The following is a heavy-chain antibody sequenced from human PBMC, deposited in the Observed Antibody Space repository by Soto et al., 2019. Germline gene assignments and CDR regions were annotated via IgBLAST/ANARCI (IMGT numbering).Heavy chain of an antibody. J-gene: IGHJ6*02. D-gene: IGHD4-17*01. CDR1: CGSISSYY. V-gene: IGHV4-59*01. Sequence: PSETLSLTCTVSCGSISSYYWSWIRQPPGKGLEWIGYIYYSGSTNYNPSLKSRVTISVDTSKNQFSLKLSSVTAADTAVYYCARDRYGDYYYYYGMDVWGQGTTVTVSS. CDR2: IYYSGST. CDR3: ARDRYGDYYYYYGMDV.